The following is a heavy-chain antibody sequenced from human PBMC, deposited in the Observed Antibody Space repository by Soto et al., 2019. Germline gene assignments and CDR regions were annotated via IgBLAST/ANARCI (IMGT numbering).Heavy chain of an antibody. CDR3: ARGTGILWFGELFRIDYYYYGMDV. J-gene: IGHJ6*02. Sequence: PSETLSLTCAVSGGYISSGGYSWSWIRQPPGKGLEWIGYINHSGSTYYNPSLKSRVTISVDTSKNQFSLKLSSVTAADTAVYYCARGTGILWFGELFRIDYYYYGMDVWGQGTTVTVSS. V-gene: IGHV4-30-2*01. D-gene: IGHD3-10*01. CDR1: GGYISSGGYS. CDR2: INHSGST.